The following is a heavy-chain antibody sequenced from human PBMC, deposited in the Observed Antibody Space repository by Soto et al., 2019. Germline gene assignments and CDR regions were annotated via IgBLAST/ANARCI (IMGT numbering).Heavy chain of an antibody. CDR1: GGSISSSSHY. V-gene: IGHV4-39*01. J-gene: IGHJ5*02. Sequence: SETLSLTCTVSGGSISSSSHYWGWIRQPPGKGLEWIGTIYYSGSTNYNQALKSRVTISVDTSKNQFSLKLSSVTAADTAVYYCARHYEGIYDSMARWFDPWGQGTPVTVSS. CDR3: ARHYEGIYDSMARWFDP. CDR2: IYYSGST. D-gene: IGHD3-3*01.